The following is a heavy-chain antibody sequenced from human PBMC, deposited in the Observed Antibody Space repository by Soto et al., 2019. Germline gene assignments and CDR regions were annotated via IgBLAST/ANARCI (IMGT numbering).Heavy chain of an antibody. D-gene: IGHD6-19*01. CDR2: IYYSGST. Sequence: QVQLQESGPGLVKPSETLSLTCTVPGGSISSYYWSWIRQPPGKGLEWIGYIYYSGSTNYNPSLKSRVTISVDTSKNQFSLKLSSVTAADTAVYYCARGGWKLFDYWGQGTLVTVSS. J-gene: IGHJ4*02. V-gene: IGHV4-59*01. CDR3: ARGGWKLFDY. CDR1: GGSISSYY.